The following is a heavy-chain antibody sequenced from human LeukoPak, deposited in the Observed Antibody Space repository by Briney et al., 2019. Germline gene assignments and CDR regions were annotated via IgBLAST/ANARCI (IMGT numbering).Heavy chain of an antibody. J-gene: IGHJ3*02. CDR1: GYTFTSFA. D-gene: IGHD2-15*01. Sequence: ASVKVSCKASGYTFTSFAISWVRQAPGQGLEWMGGIIPIFGTANYAQKFQGRVTITADESTSTAYMELSSLRSEDTAVYFCARDRVVGLGLDNAFDIWGQGTVDTVSS. V-gene: IGHV1-69*13. CDR2: IIPIFGTA. CDR3: ARDRVVGLGLDNAFDI.